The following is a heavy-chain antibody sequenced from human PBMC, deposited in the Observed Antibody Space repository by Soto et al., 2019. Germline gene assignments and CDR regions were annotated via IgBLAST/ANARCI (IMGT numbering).Heavy chain of an antibody. J-gene: IGHJ4*02. CDR2: ISGSGATT. Sequence: GGALRLSCAASGFIFSNYAMSWVRQAPGRGLEWVSAISGSGATTYYPDSVKGRFTISRDNSKNTLYLQMNNLRADDTAVYYCTKGGIPRRYNIPKVDFDYWGQGSLVTVSS. CDR1: GFIFSNYA. D-gene: IGHD1-1*01. V-gene: IGHV3-23*01. CDR3: TKGGIPRRYNIPKVDFDY.